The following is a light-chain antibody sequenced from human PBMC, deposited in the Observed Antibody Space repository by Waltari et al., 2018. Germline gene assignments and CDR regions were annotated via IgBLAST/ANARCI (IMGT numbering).Light chain of an antibody. Sequence: SYVLTQPPSVSVAPGNTASLTCGGDNIGSKNVHWYQQKPGQAPVLVISNDYDRPSGIPDLFSGSNSGNTATLTISSVEAGDEADYICQVWDSGSDYVFGTGTKVTVL. CDR1: NIGSKN. J-gene: IGLJ1*01. CDR2: NDY. V-gene: IGLV3-21*04. CDR3: QVWDSGSDYV.